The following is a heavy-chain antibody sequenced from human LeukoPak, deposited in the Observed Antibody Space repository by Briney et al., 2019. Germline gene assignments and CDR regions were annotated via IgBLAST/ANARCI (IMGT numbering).Heavy chain of an antibody. V-gene: IGHV1-8*03. D-gene: IGHD6-13*01. J-gene: IGHJ6*03. CDR2: MNPNSGNT. Sequence: ASVKVSCKASGYTFTSYDINWVRQATGQGLEWMGWMNPNSGNTGYAQKFQGRVTITRNTSISTAYMELSSLRSEDTAVYYCATTRRSSSWHYYYYMDVWGKGTTVTISS. CDR1: GYTFTSYD. CDR3: ATTRRSSSWHYYYYMDV.